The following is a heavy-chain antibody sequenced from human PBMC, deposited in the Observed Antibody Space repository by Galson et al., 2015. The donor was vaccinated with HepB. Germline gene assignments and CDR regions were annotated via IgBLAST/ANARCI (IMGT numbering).Heavy chain of an antibody. D-gene: IGHD3-3*01. CDR2: ISSSSSTI. J-gene: IGHJ4*02. CDR1: GFTFSSYS. CDR3: AREGFLEWLKPLDY. V-gene: IGHV3-48*01. Sequence: SLRLSCAASGFTFSSYSMNWVRQAPGKGLEWVSYISSSSSTIYYADSVKGRFTISRDNAKNSLYLQMNSLRAEDTAVYYCAREGFLEWLKPLDYWGQGTLVTVSS.